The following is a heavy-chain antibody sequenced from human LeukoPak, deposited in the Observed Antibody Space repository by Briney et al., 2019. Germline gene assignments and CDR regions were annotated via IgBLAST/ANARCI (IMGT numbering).Heavy chain of an antibody. CDR2: IKEDGSEK. V-gene: IGHV3-7*01. CDR1: GFSFSRYW. D-gene: IGHD6-13*01. CDR3: ARDSSAERGQQLAN. J-gene: IGHJ4*02. Sequence: GGSLRLSCAASGFSFSRYWMSWVRQAPGKGLEYIANIKEDGSEKYYVDSVKGRFIISRDNARNSLFLQMNSLRVEDTAVYYCARDSSAERGQQLANWGQGTLVTVSS.